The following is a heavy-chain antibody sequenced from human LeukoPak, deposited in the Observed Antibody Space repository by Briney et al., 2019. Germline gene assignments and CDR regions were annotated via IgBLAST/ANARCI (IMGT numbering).Heavy chain of an antibody. Sequence: GGSLRLSCAGSGFTFSNYALIWVRQAPGRGLEWVSAIKGSGSFTKYADSVTGRFTISRDNSKNMLYLQMSSLTADDTAIYYCARDPNGDYIGAFDFGGQGTMVTVSS. CDR2: IKGSGSFT. CDR1: GFTFSNYA. V-gene: IGHV3-23*01. D-gene: IGHD4-17*01. J-gene: IGHJ3*01. CDR3: ARDPNGDYIGAFDF.